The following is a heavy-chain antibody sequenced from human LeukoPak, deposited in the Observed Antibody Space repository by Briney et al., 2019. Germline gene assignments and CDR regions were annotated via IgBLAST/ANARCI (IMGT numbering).Heavy chain of an antibody. CDR3: ARGPSGYCSSTSCYNFDY. CDR2: INHSGST. V-gene: IGHV4-34*01. J-gene: IGHJ4*02. Sequence: SETLSLTCAVYGGSFSGYYWSWIRQPPGKGLEWIGEINHSGSTNYNPSLKSRVTISVDTSKNQFSLKLGSVTAADTAVYYCARGPSGYCSSTSCYNFDYWGQGTLVTVSS. D-gene: IGHD2-2*02. CDR1: GGSFSGYY.